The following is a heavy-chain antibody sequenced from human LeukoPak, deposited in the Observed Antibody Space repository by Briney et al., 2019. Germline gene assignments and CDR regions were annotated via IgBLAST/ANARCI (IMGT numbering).Heavy chain of an antibody. J-gene: IGHJ4*02. CDR2: ISYDGDNK. CDR1: GFTFSRFG. Sequence: GRSLRLSCAASGFTFSRFGMHWVRQAPGKGLEWVGVISYDGDNKYYADSVKDRLTISRDNSNNTLYLQMNSLRAEDTAVYYCAVDYYDSSGYYYAVGYWGQGTLVTVSS. CDR3: AVDYYDSSGYYYAVGY. V-gene: IGHV3-30*03. D-gene: IGHD3-22*01.